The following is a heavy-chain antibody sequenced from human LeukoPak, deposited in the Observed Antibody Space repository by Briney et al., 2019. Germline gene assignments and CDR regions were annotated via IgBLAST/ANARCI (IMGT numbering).Heavy chain of an antibody. J-gene: IGHJ6*03. Sequence: SEILSLTCAFYGGSFSAYSWTWIRQPPGKGLEWIGEINHSGSTNYNPSLKSRVTISVDTSKNQFSLKLSSVTAADTAVYYCAREKMTTVHRDDYYYYYYMDVWGKGTTVTVSS. V-gene: IGHV4-34*01. CDR3: AREKMTTVHRDDYYYYYYMDV. CDR1: GGSFSAYS. CDR2: INHSGST. D-gene: IGHD4-17*01.